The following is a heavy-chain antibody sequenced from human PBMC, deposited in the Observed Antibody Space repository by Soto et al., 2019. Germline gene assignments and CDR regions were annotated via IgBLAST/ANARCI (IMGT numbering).Heavy chain of an antibody. CDR1: GGSISSGGYS. V-gene: IGHV4-30-2*01. D-gene: IGHD1-26*01. CDR3: ASSGIVGARRSMDV. J-gene: IGHJ6*02. Sequence: SETLSLTCAVSGGSISSGGYSWSWIRQPPGKGLEWIGYIYHSGSTYYNPSLKSRVTISVDRSKNQFSLKLSSVTAADTAVYYCASSGIVGARRSMDVWGQGTTVTVSS. CDR2: IYHSGST.